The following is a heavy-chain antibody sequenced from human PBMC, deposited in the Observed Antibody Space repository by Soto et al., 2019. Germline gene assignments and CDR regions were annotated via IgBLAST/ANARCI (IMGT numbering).Heavy chain of an antibody. D-gene: IGHD3-10*01. CDR2: IDPSDSYT. CDR3: ARQGSGSYYNDHWFDP. Sequence: GESLKISCKGSGYSFTSYWISWVRQMPGKGLEWMGRIDPSDSYTNYSPSFQGHVTISADKSISTAYLQWSSLKASDTAMYYCARQGSGSYYNDHWFDPWGQGTLVTVSS. V-gene: IGHV5-10-1*01. J-gene: IGHJ5*02. CDR1: GYSFTSYW.